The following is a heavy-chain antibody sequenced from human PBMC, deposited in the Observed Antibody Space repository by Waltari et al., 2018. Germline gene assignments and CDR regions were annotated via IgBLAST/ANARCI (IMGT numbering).Heavy chain of an antibody. D-gene: IGHD4-17*01. Sequence: QLQLQESGPGLVKPTETLSLTCTVPGGSISPNYNWGWIRKPPGKGLEWMGNMQYRGSTFYNPSLKSRVTISLDTSKNQFSLRPSSVGAADTAVYFCGRIAFGDDGGYFQHWGQGTLVTVSS. CDR3: GRIAFGDDGGYFQH. J-gene: IGHJ1*01. CDR2: MQYRGST. CDR1: GGSISPNYN. V-gene: IGHV4-39*01.